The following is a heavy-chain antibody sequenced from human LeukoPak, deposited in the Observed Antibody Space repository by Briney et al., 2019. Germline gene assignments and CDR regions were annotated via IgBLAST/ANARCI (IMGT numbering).Heavy chain of an antibody. V-gene: IGHV4-4*02. CDR3: ARGSPLLWGSSAVAGNCWFDP. CDR2: INHSGST. J-gene: IGHJ5*02. D-gene: IGHD6-19*01. CDR1: GDSISSSYW. Sequence: PSETLSLTCAVSGDSISSSYWWSWVRQPPGKGLEWIGEINHSGSTNYNPSLKSRVTISVDTSKNQFSLKLSSVTAADTAVYYCARGSPLLWGSSAVAGNCWFDPWGQGTLVTVSS.